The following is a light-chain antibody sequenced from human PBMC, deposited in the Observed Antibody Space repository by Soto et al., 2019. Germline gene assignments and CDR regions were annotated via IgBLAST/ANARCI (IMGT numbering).Light chain of an antibody. CDR1: QDISNY. J-gene: IGKJ4*01. Sequence: DIQMTQSPSSLSASVGDRVTITCQASQDISNYLNWHQQKPGKAPKLLIYDASNLETGVPSRFSGSGSGTDFTFTISSLQPEDIATYYCQQYDNLPLTFGGGTKVEIK. CDR3: QQYDNLPLT. V-gene: IGKV1-33*01. CDR2: DAS.